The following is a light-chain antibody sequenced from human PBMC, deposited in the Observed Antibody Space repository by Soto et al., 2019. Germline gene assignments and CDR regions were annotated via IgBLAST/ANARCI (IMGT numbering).Light chain of an antibody. CDR2: SSN. CDR3: ASWDDSLNAVV. J-gene: IGLJ2*01. Sequence: QSVLTQPPSASGTPGQRVTIYCSGSSSNIGSNSVNWYQQLPGTAPKLLMYSSNQRPSGVPDRFSGSKSGTSASLAISGLQSEDDADYYCASWDDSLNAVVFGGGTKLTVL. CDR1: SSNIGSNS. V-gene: IGLV1-44*01.